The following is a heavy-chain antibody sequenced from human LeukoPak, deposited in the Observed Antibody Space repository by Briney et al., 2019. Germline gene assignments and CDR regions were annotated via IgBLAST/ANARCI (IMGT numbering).Heavy chain of an antibody. Sequence: PSETLSLTCTVSGGSISSYYWSWIRQPPGKGLEWIGYIYYSGSTNYNPSLKSRVTISVGTSKNQFSLKLSSVTAADTAVYYCARVGRDGYNFLYFFDYWGQGTLGTVSS. CDR1: GGSISSYY. D-gene: IGHD5-24*01. CDR3: ARVGRDGYNFLYFFDY. J-gene: IGHJ4*02. V-gene: IGHV4-59*01. CDR2: IYYSGST.